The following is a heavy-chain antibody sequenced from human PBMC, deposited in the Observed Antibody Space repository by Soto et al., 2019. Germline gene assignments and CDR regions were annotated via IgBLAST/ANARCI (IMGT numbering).Heavy chain of an antibody. D-gene: IGHD3-16*01. Sequence: GGSLRLSWAVSGFTFSNYAMSWVRQAPGKGLEWVSGISGSGDSTYNADSVKGRFSISRDNSKNTLYLQMNSLRAEDTAVYYCAKDRLAGGFDYWGQGTLVTVSS. CDR2: ISGSGDST. J-gene: IGHJ4*02. CDR3: AKDRLAGGFDY. CDR1: GFTFSNYA. V-gene: IGHV3-23*01.